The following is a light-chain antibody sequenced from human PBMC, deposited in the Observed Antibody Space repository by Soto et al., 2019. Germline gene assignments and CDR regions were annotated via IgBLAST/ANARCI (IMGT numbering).Light chain of an antibody. CDR1: SSDVGTYNL. CDR2: EGN. V-gene: IGLV2-23*01. J-gene: IGLJ2*01. CDR3: CSYAPSRTLL. Sequence: QSALTQPASVSESPGQSITISCTGTSSDVGTYNLVTWYQQHPGKAPKLIIYEGNKRPSGVSNRFSASKSGNTASLTISGLLAEDEAEYYCCSYAPSRTLLFGGGTQVTVL.